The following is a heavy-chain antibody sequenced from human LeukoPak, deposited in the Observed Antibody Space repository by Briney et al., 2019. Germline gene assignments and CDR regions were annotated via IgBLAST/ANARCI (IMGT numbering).Heavy chain of an antibody. V-gene: IGHV4-61*02. CDR3: ARATMIPEPIDY. D-gene: IGHD3-22*01. CDR2: IYTSGTT. CDR1: GGSISSSSYY. Sequence: SETLSLTCTVSGGSISSSSYYWSRIRQPAGKGLEWIGRIYTSGTTNYNPSLKSRVTISVDTSKNQFSLKLSSVTAADTAVYYCARATMIPEPIDYWGQGTLVTVSS. J-gene: IGHJ4*02.